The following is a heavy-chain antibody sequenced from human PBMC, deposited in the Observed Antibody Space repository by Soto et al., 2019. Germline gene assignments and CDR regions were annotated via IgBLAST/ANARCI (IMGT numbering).Heavy chain of an antibody. Sequence: GESLKISCKGSGYSFAGYWITWVRQKPGRGLEWMGRIDPSDSQTYYSPSFRGHVTISADKSISTAYLQWSSLKASDTAMYYCARHVNYDFWSGDDAFDIWGQGTMVTVSS. J-gene: IGHJ3*02. V-gene: IGHV5-10-1*01. D-gene: IGHD3-3*01. CDR1: GYSFAGYW. CDR2: IDPSDSQT. CDR3: ARHVNYDFWSGDDAFDI.